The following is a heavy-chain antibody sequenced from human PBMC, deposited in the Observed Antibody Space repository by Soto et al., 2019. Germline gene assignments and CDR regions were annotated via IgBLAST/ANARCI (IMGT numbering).Heavy chain of an antibody. Sequence: SETLSLTCTVSVGSISSGGYYWSWIRQHPGKGLEWIGYIYYSGSTYYNPSLKSRVTISVDTSKNQFSLKLSSVTAADTAVYYCARVGGINWFDPWGQGTLVTVSS. CDR3: ARVGGINWFDP. CDR2: IYYSGST. J-gene: IGHJ5*02. V-gene: IGHV4-31*03. CDR1: VGSISSGGYY. D-gene: IGHD3-16*01.